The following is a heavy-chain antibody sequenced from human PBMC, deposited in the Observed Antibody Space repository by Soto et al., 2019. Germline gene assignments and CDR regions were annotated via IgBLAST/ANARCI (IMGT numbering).Heavy chain of an antibody. J-gene: IGHJ4*02. V-gene: IGHV1-2*04. Sequence: ASVKVSCKASGYTFTGYYMHWVRQAPGQGLEWMGWINPNSGGTNYAQKFQGWVTMTRDTSISTAYMELSRLRSDDTAVYYCAREFYRYCSSTSCYSYPSPLDYWGQGTLVTVSS. CDR3: AREFYRYCSSTSCYSYPSPLDY. D-gene: IGHD2-2*01. CDR2: INPNSGGT. CDR1: GYTFTGYY.